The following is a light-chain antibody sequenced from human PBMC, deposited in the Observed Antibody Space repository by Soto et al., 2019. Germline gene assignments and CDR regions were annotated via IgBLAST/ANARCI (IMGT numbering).Light chain of an antibody. CDR2: GAS. J-gene: IGKJ1*01. Sequence: EIVLTQSPDTLSLSRGERATISCRVSQNFGSTSLAWYQQKRGQAPRFLIYGASSRATGIPDRFSGSGSGTDFTLTISRLEPEDFAVYYCQQYGRSPTTFGQGTKVDNK. V-gene: IGKV3-20*01. CDR1: QNFGSTS. CDR3: QQYGRSPTT.